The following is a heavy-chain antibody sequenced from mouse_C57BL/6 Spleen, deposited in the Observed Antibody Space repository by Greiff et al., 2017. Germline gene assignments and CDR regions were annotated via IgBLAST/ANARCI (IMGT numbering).Heavy chain of an antibody. Sequence: QVQLQQPGAELVKPGASVKLSCKASGYTFTSYWMHWVKQRPGQGLEWIGMIHPNSGSTNYNEKFNSKATLTVDKSSSTAYMQLSSLTSEDSAVYYCASYDGYFTFYAMDYWGQGTSVTVSS. D-gene: IGHD2-3*01. V-gene: IGHV1-64*01. J-gene: IGHJ4*01. CDR1: GYTFTSYW. CDR3: ASYDGYFTFYAMDY. CDR2: IHPNSGST.